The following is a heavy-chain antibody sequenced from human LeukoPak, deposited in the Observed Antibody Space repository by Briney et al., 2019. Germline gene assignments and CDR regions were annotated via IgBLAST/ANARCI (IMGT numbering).Heavy chain of an antibody. CDR2: MNPNSGNT. CDR1: GYTFTSYD. Sequence: ASVKVSCKASGYTFTSYDINWVRQASGQGLEWMGWMNPNSGNTGYAQKFQGRVTITRNTSISTAYMELSSLRSEDTAVYYCAVTFTVLFEPYFQHWGQGTLVTVSS. CDR3: AVTFTVLFEPYFQH. D-gene: IGHD2-15*01. J-gene: IGHJ1*01. V-gene: IGHV1-8*03.